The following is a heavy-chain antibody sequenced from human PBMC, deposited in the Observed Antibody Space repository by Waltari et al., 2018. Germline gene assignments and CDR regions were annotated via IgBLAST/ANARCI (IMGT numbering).Heavy chain of an antibody. V-gene: IGHV4-4*07. J-gene: IGHJ6*03. Sequence: QVQLQESGPGLVKPSETLSLTCTVSGGSISRYYWSWIRQPAGKGLEWIGRIYTRGSTNYNPSLKSRVTMSVDTSKNQFSLKLSSVTAADTTVYYCARLDIVVVPAATRYYYYYYMDVWGKGTTVTVSS. D-gene: IGHD2-2*03. CDR3: ARLDIVVVPAATRYYYYYYMDV. CDR2: IYTRGST. CDR1: GGSISRYY.